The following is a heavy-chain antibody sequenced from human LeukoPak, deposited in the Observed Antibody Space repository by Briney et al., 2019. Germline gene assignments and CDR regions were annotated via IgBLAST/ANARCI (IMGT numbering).Heavy chain of an antibody. J-gene: IGHJ4*02. V-gene: IGHV3-21*01. D-gene: IGHD5-24*01. CDR1: GFTFSSYS. CDR2: ISSSSSYI. CDR3: ARGPRDGTY. Sequence: GGSLRLSCAASGFTFSSYSMNWVRQDRGRGLEWVSSISSSSSYIYYADSVKGRFTISRDNAKNSLYLQMNSLRAEDTAVYYCARGPRDGTYWGQGTLVTVSS.